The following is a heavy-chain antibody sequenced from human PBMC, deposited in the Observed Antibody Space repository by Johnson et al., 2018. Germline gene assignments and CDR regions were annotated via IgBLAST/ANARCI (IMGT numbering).Heavy chain of an antibody. Sequence: QVQLVESGAEVKKPGSSVKVSCKASGGTFSSYTISWVRQAPGQGLEWRGRNIPILGIANYAQKFQGRVTMTRNTSISTAYMELSSLRSEDTAVYYWARGSVGATMRGYFHHWGQGTLVTVSS. D-gene: IGHD1-26*01. CDR2: NIPILGIA. J-gene: IGHJ1*01. CDR1: GGTFSSYT. V-gene: IGHV1-69*09. CDR3: ARGSVGATMRGYFHH.